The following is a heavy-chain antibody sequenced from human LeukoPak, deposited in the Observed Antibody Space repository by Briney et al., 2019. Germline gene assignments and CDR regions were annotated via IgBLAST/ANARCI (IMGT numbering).Heavy chain of an antibody. J-gene: IGHJ4*02. D-gene: IGHD4-17*01. Sequence: PSETLSLTCTVSGGSIRSYYWSWVRQPPGKGLEWIGYTHYSGSTNYSPSLKSRVTISVDTSKNQFSLKLSSVTAADTAVYYCARETTVTADFDYWGQGTLVTVSS. CDR2: THYSGST. CDR3: ARETTVTADFDY. V-gene: IGHV4-59*12. CDR1: GGSIRSYY.